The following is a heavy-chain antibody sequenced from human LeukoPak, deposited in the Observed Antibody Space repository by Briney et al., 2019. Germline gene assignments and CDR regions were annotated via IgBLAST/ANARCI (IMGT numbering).Heavy chain of an antibody. V-gene: IGHV4-59*01. J-gene: IGHJ4*02. Sequence: SETLSLTCTVSGGSISSYYWSWIRQPPGKGLEWIGYIYYSGSTNYNPSLKSRVTISVDTSKNQFSLKLSSVTAADTAVYYCARSNEMATISEVLSAFDYWGQGTLVTVSS. CDR2: IYYSGST. CDR1: GGSISSYY. CDR3: ARSNEMATISEVLSAFDY. D-gene: IGHD5-24*01.